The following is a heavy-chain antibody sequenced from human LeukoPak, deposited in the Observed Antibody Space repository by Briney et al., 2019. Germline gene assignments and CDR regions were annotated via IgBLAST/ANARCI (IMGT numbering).Heavy chain of an antibody. J-gene: IGHJ4*02. D-gene: IGHD2-15*01. CDR2: IYYSGST. CDR3: AREMSSFMGWRNYYFDY. Sequence: SETLSLTCSVSGGSIIPYYWSWIRQPPGKGLEWIGYIYYSGSTNYNPSLKSRVTVSVDTSKNQFSLRLSSVTAADTAVYFCAREMSSFMGWRNYYFDYWGQGTLVTVSS. CDR1: GGSIIPYY. V-gene: IGHV4-59*01.